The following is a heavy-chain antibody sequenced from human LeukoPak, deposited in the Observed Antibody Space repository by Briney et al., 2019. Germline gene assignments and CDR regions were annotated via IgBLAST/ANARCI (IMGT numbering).Heavy chain of an antibody. CDR3: ARRYYDSSGYYYPDY. V-gene: IGHV4-34*01. Sequence: PSETLSLTCAVYGGSFSGYYWSWIRQPPGKGLESIGEINHSGSTNYNPSLKSRVTISVDTSKNQFSLKLSSVTAADTAVYYCARRYYDSSGYYYPDYWGQGTLVTVSS. J-gene: IGHJ4*02. CDR1: GGSFSGYY. CDR2: INHSGST. D-gene: IGHD3-22*01.